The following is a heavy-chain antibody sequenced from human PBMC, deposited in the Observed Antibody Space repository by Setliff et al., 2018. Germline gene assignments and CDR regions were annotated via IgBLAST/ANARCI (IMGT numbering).Heavy chain of an antibody. J-gene: IGHJ3*02. CDR3: ARDLYDYVWGTYRYHDAFDI. CDR2: IYYRGST. D-gene: IGHD3-16*02. CDR1: GGSISSSSYY. V-gene: IGHV4-39*07. Sequence: PSETLSLTCTVSGGSISSSSYYWGWIRQPPGKGLEWIGSIYYRGSTYYNPSLKSRVTISIDTSKNQSSLKLSSVTAADTAVYYCARDLYDYVWGTYRYHDAFDIWGRGTMVTVSS.